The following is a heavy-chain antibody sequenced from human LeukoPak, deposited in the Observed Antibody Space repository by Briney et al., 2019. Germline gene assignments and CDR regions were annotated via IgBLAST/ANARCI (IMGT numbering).Heavy chain of an antibody. CDR1: GGSFSGYY. CDR2: INHSGST. V-gene: IGHV4-34*01. J-gene: IGHJ4*02. Sequence: SETLSLTCAVYGGSFSGYYWSWIRKPPGKGLEWIGEINHSGSTNYNPSLKSRVTISVDTSKNQFSLKLSSVTAADTAVYYCAVASGSYFDYWGQGTLVTVSS. CDR3: AVASGSYFDY. D-gene: IGHD1-26*01.